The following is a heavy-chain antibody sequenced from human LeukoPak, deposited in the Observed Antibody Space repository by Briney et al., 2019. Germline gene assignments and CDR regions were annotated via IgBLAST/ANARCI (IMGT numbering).Heavy chain of an antibody. D-gene: IGHD2-2*01. J-gene: IGHJ4*02. Sequence: GGSLRLSCAASGFIFSDYYMNWIRQAPGKGLEWVSYISSNGTTIYYADSVKGRFTISRDNAKNSLYLQMNSLRAEDTAVYYCARDTLNPYCSSTSCFKGYFDYWGQGTLVTVSS. CDR1: GFIFSDYY. CDR3: ARDTLNPYCSSTSCFKGYFDY. CDR2: ISSNGTTI. V-gene: IGHV3-11*04.